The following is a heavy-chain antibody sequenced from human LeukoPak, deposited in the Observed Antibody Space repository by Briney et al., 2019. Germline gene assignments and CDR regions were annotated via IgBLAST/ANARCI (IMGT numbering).Heavy chain of an antibody. V-gene: IGHV4-31*03. J-gene: IGHJ4*02. CDR2: IYYSGST. D-gene: IGHD3-22*01. CDR3: ARVQWLRSFDY. CDR1: GGSISSGGYY. Sequence: PSETLSLTCTVSGGSISSGGYYWSWIRQHPGKGLEWIGYIYYSGSTYYNPSLKSRVTISVDTSKNQFSLKLSSVTAADTAVYYCARVQWLRSFDYWGQGTLVTVSS.